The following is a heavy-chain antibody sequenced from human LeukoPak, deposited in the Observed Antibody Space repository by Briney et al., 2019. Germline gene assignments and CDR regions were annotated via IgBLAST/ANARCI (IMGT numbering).Heavy chain of an antibody. Sequence: PSETLSLTCTVSGGSISSGGYYWRWIRQHPGKGLEWIGYIYYSGSTYYNPSLKSRVTISVDTSKNQFSLKLSPVTAADTAVYYCARDRALYCSSTSCYVYGMDVWGKGTTVTVSS. CDR1: GGSISSGGYY. CDR2: IYYSGST. CDR3: ARDRALYCSSTSCYVYGMDV. J-gene: IGHJ6*04. D-gene: IGHD2-2*01. V-gene: IGHV4-31*03.